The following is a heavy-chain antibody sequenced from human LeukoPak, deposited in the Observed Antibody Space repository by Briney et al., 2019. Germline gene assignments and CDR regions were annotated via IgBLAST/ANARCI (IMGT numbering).Heavy chain of an antibody. D-gene: IGHD5-12*01. V-gene: IGHV3-7*01. J-gene: IGHJ6*02. CDR2: IKQDGSEK. CDR3: ARDAYSGSRGYVGMDV. CDR1: GFTFSSYW. Sequence: GGSLRLSCAASGFTFSSYWMSWVRQAPGKGLEWVANIKQDGSEKYYVDSVKGRFTISRDNAKNSLYLQMNSLRAEDTAVYYCARDAYSGSRGYVGMDVWGQGTTVTVSS.